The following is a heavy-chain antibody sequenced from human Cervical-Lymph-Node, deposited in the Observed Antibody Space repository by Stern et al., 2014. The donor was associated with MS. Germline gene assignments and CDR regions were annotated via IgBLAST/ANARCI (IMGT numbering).Heavy chain of an antibody. Sequence: QVTLRESGPALVKPTQTLTLTCTCSGFSLTTDGLRVSWIRQPPGKAPEWLARIDWDDDKFYRTSLKTRLTISRDTSKNQVVLTMTNMDPVDTGTYYCARSSYERPFDIWGQGTMVTVSS. D-gene: IGHD3-22*01. J-gene: IGHJ3*02. V-gene: IGHV2-70*04. CDR3: ARSSYERPFDI. CDR1: GFSLTTDGLR. CDR2: IDWDDDK.